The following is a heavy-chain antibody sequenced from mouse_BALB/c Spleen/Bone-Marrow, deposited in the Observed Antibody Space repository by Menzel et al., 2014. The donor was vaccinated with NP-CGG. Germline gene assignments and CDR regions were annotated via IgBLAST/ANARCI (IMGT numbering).Heavy chain of an antibody. V-gene: IGHV1-80*01. CDR3: ARTGNLAWFAY. CDR2: IYPGDGDT. D-gene: IGHD2-1*01. Sequence: QVQLQQSGAELVRPGSSVKISCKASGHAFSSYWMNWVKQRPGQGLEWIGQIYPGDGDTNYNGKSKGKATLTADKSSSTAYMQLSSLTSEDSAVYFCARTGNLAWFAYWGQGTLVTVSA. CDR1: GHAFSSYW. J-gene: IGHJ3*01.